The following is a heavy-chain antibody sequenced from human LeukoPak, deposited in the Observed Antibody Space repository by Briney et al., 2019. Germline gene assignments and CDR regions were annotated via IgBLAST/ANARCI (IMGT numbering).Heavy chain of an antibody. J-gene: IGHJ4*02. V-gene: IGHV3-11*04. CDR3: ARDGGENSWEGYFDL. CDR1: GFNVSDYY. Sequence: PGESLRLSCVASGFNVSDYYMSWIRQSPGKGREWVSHIVISGGTTYYTDSVKGRFTISRDTARNSVYLQMNILRAEDTAVYYCARDGGENSWEGYFDLWGQGALVTVYS. D-gene: IGHD2-21*01. CDR2: IVISGGTT.